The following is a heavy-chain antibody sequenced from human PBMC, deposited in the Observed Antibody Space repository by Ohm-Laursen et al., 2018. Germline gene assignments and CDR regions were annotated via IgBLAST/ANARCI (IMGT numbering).Heavy chain of an antibody. CDR2: ISVSGDAP. V-gene: IGHV3-23*01. Sequence: LSLTCAASGFTFSTYAINCVRRAPGKGLEWVSGISVSGDAPNYADSVKGRFTISRDNSKNTLYLQMNRLRAKDTAVYYCAKGRGYSGYDSDMYVWGQGTTVTVAS. CDR1: GFTFSTYA. J-gene: IGHJ6*02. D-gene: IGHD5-12*01. CDR3: AKGRGYSGYDSDMYV.